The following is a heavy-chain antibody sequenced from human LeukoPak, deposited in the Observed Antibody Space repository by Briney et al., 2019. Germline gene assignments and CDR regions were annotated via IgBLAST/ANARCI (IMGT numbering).Heavy chain of an antibody. J-gene: IGHJ4*02. CDR3: AREVVIVAGWIDY. Sequence: PSETLSLTCAVYGGSFSGYYWSWIRQPPGKGLEWIGEINHSGSTNYNPSLKSRVTISVDTSKSQFSLKLSSVTAADTAVYYCAREVVIVAGWIDYWGQGTLVTVSS. CDR2: INHSGST. V-gene: IGHV4-34*01. CDR1: GGSFSGYY. D-gene: IGHD5-12*01.